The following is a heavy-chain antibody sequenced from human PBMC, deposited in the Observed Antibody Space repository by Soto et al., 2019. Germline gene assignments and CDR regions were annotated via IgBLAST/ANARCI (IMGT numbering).Heavy chain of an antibody. Sequence: GGSLRLSCAASGFIFSDHYMDWVRQAPGKGLEWVGRTRNKVYSYTTEYAASVKGRFTISRDDAKNSLYLQMNSLKTEDTAVYYCIRVPYSGSFIDYWGLGTLVTVSS. V-gene: IGHV3-72*01. CDR2: TRNKVYSYTT. D-gene: IGHD1-26*01. CDR1: GFIFSDHY. J-gene: IGHJ4*02. CDR3: IRVPYSGSFIDY.